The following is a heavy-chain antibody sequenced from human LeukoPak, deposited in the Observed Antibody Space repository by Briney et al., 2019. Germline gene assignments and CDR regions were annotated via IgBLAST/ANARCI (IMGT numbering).Heavy chain of an antibody. CDR2: INPSGGST. CDR3: ARGGTVLRPNSPYDY. Sequence: ASVKVSYKASRYTFTSYYMHWVRQAPGQGLEWMGIINPSGGSTSYAQKFQGRVTMTRDTSTSTVYMELSSLRSEDTAVYYCARGGTVLRPNSPYDYWGQGTLVTVSS. J-gene: IGHJ4*02. V-gene: IGHV1-46*01. D-gene: IGHD4-17*01. CDR1: RYTFTSYY.